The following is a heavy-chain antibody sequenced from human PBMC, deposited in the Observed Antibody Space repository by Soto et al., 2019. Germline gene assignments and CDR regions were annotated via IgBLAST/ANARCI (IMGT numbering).Heavy chain of an antibody. V-gene: IGHV3-74*01. D-gene: IGHD3-10*01. CDR2: INSDGSRT. Sequence: GGSLRLSCAASGFTFSSYWMHWVRQAPGKGLVWVSRINSDGSRTSYADSVKGRFTISRDNAKNTLYLQMNSLRAEDTAVYYCARGSTMVRGADTLSYYYYYYMDVWGKGTTVTVSS. J-gene: IGHJ6*03. CDR1: GFTFSSYW. CDR3: ARGSTMVRGADTLSYYYYYYMDV.